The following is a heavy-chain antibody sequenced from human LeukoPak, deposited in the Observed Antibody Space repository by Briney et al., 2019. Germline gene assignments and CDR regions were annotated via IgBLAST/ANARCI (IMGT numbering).Heavy chain of an antibody. D-gene: IGHD4-11*01. CDR2: INPSGGST. Sequence: GASVKVSCKASGCTFTSYYMHWVRQAPGQGLEWMGIINPSGGSTSYAQKFQGRVTMTRDMSTSTVYMELSSLRSEDTAVYYCARGGTVTNYFDYWGQGTLVTVSS. CDR1: GCTFTSYY. J-gene: IGHJ4*02. V-gene: IGHV1-46*01. CDR3: ARGGTVTNYFDY.